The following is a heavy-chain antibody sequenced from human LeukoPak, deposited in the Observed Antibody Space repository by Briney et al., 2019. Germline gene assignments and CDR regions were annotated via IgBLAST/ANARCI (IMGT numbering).Heavy chain of an antibody. V-gene: IGHV3-7*05. J-gene: IGHJ4*02. CDR3: ARFGVAGVDY. Sequence: GGSLRLSCAASGFTFITYWMSWVRQAPGKGLEWVANIKQDGSEKYYVDSVKGRFTISRDNAKNSLYLQMNSLRVEDTAVYYCARFGVAGVDYWGQGTLVTVSS. CDR1: GFTFITYW. CDR2: IKQDGSEK. D-gene: IGHD6-19*01.